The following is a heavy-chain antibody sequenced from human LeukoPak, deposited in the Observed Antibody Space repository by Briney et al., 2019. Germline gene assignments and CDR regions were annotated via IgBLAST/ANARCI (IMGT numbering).Heavy chain of an antibody. J-gene: IGHJ5*02. CDR3: VRSKSGTYGWFDP. CDR1: GGSISNYF. CDR2: IYYTGSA. Sequence: NPSETLSLTCTVSGGSISNYFWSWIRQPPGKGLEWIGYIYYTGSANYSPSLKSRVTISIDTSKTQFSLKVSSVTAADTAIYYCVRSKSGTYGWFDPWGQGTLISVFS. D-gene: IGHD4-17*01. V-gene: IGHV4-59*01.